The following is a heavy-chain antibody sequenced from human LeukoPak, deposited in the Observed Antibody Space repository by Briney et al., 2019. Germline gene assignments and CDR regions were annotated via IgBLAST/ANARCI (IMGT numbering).Heavy chain of an antibody. CDR3: AKVITMIVVVSAFDY. D-gene: IGHD3-22*01. Sequence: GGSLRLSCAASGFTFSSYAMSWVRQAPGKRLEWVSAISGSGGSTYYADSVKGRFTISRDNSKNMLYLQMNSLRAEDTAVYYCAKVITMIVVVSAFDYWGQGTLVTVSS. V-gene: IGHV3-23*01. CDR2: ISGSGGST. J-gene: IGHJ4*02. CDR1: GFTFSSYA.